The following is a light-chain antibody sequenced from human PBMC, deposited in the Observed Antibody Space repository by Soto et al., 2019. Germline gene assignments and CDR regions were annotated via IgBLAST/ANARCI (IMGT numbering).Light chain of an antibody. CDR3: EQYWMWTPT. Sequence: EIVMTQSPATLSVSPGERATLSCRASQSVSSALAWYQQKPGQAPRLLIYTASTRATGIPARFSGGGAGTECTRTISSLQSEDFAVDYCEQYWMWTPTFGQGTKVDI. V-gene: IGKV3-15*01. CDR2: TAS. J-gene: IGKJ1*01. CDR1: QSVSSA.